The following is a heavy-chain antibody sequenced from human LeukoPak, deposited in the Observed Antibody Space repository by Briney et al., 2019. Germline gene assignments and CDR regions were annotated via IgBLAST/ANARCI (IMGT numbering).Heavy chain of an antibody. CDR1: GYTFTTYG. D-gene: IGHD5-18*01. V-gene: IGHV1-18*01. Sequence: SVKVSCKASGYTFTTYGVTWVRQAPGRRLEWMGWISTYNDNTNYAQKFQGRVTMTTDTSTSTVYMELRSLTSDDTAIYYCARQVDTTMALPDYWGQRTLVTDSS. J-gene: IGHJ4*02. CDR3: ARQVDTTMALPDY. CDR2: ISTYNDNT.